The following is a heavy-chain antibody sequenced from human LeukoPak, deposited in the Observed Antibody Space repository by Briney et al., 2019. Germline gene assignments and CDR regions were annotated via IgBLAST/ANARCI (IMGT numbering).Heavy chain of an antibody. Sequence: GGSLRLSCAASGFTFSKYWMHCVRQAPGKGLACVSRVKSDGTYTSYADSVKGRFTISRDNAKNTLYLQMSSLRAEDTAVYYCVKDDDQYGVDYWGQGTLVTVSS. CDR1: GFTFSKYW. CDR3: VKDDDQYGVDY. J-gene: IGHJ4*02. CDR2: VKSDGTYT. D-gene: IGHD4-17*01. V-gene: IGHV3-74*01.